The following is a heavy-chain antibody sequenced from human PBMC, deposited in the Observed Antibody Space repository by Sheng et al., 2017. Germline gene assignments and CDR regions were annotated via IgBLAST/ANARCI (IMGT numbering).Heavy chain of an antibody. V-gene: IGHV4-59*01. CDR2: IYYSGST. Sequence: QVQLQESGPGLVKPSETLSLTCTVSGGSISSYYWSWIRQPPGKGLEWIGYIYYSGSTNYNPSLKSRVTISVDTSKNQFSLKLSSVTAADTAVYYCARVGSYYDILTGSVGLGMDVWGQGTTVTVSS. D-gene: IGHD3-9*01. CDR3: ARVGSYYDILTGSVGLGMDV. J-gene: IGHJ6*02. CDR1: GGSISSYY.